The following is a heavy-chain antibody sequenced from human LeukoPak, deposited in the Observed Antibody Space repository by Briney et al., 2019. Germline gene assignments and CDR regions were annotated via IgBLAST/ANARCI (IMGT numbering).Heavy chain of an antibody. V-gene: IGHV3-33*01. CDR3: ARDRATTYFDY. CDR1: GFTFRNFG. Sequence: GGSLRLSCAASGFTFRNFGIHWVRQAPGKGLEWVAFIWYDGSNQCYADSVKGRLTISRDNSKNTMYLQMNSLRAEDTAVYYCARDRATTYFDYWGQGTLVTVSS. CDR2: IWYDGSNQ. J-gene: IGHJ4*02. D-gene: IGHD1-1*01.